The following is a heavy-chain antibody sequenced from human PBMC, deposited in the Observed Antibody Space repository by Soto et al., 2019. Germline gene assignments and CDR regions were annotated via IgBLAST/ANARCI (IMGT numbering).Heavy chain of an antibody. J-gene: IGHJ3*01. CDR3: ASWHEREHAYDV. Sequence: DVQLVESGGGLIQPGESLSLSCAAFGLTVSGKKYVAWVRQAPGKGLEWVSALYDVDGSFYADSVKGRFTTSSDSSKTTVYLHMNGLRPDDTAVYYCASWHEREHAYDVWGQGTTVTVSS. V-gene: IGHV3-53*01. CDR1: GLTVSGKKY. CDR2: LYDVDGS. D-gene: IGHD1-1*01.